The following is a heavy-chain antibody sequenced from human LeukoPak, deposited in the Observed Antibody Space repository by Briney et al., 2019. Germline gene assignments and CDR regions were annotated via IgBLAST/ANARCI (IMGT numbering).Heavy chain of an antibody. CDR1: GFTFSSYSMN. D-gene: IGHD3-10*01. Sequence: PGGSLRLSCAASGFTFSSYSMNWVRQPPGKGLEWIGSFYNSGSTYYNPSLKSRVIISVDTSKNQFSLKLSSVTAADTAVYYCVIFPGYWGQGTLVTVSS. CDR3: VIFPGY. J-gene: IGHJ4*02. CDR2: FYNSGST. V-gene: IGHV4-59*05.